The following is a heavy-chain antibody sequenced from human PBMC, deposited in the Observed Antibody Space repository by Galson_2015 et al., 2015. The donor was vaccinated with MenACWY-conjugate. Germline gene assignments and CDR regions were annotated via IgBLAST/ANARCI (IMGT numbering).Heavy chain of an antibody. CDR1: GFTFSSYA. CDR2: ISYDGSNK. CDR3: ARAMAAVFSYFDY. J-gene: IGHJ4*02. V-gene: IGHV3-30*04. Sequence: SLRLSCAASGFTFSSYAMHWVRQAPGKGLEWVAVISYDGSNKYYADSVKGRFTISRDNSKNTLYLQMNSLRAEDTAVYYCARAMAAVFSYFDYWGQGTLVTVSS. D-gene: IGHD6-13*01.